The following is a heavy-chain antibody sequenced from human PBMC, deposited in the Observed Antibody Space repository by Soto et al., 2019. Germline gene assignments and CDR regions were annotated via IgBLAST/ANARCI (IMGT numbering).Heavy chain of an antibody. Sequence: EVQLVESGGGLVQPGGSLTLSCAASGFTFSRFELHWVRQARGKGLEWILYISSSGSTAYYASSVEGRFTISRHNANNSVYLQMDSLSAEHTAIYYCTRAAWFPYLSFYWGQGALVTVSS. CDR2: ISSSGSTA. V-gene: IGHV3-48*03. CDR1: GFTFSRFE. CDR3: TRAAWFPYLSFY. J-gene: IGHJ4*02. D-gene: IGHD3-10*01.